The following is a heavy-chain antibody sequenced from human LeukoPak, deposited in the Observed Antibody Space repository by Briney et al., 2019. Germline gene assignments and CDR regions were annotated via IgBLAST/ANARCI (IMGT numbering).Heavy chain of an antibody. V-gene: IGHV3-23*01. CDR3: PRNSGWYGIS. J-gene: IGHJ4*02. Sequence: GGSLRLSCMVSGFTLSSYEMSWIRQAPGKGLEWVSSIEYGESTTHYADSVRGRFTISRDNYKNTLYLQLTSLSDDDTAVYFCPRNSGWYGISWGQGTLVIVSS. D-gene: IGHD6-19*01. CDR1: GFTLSSYE. CDR2: IEYGESTT.